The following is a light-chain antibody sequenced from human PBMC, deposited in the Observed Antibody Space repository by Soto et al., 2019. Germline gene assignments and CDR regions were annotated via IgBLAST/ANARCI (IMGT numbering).Light chain of an antibody. CDR2: GAS. Sequence: ETVMTQSPANLSVSPGERAALSCRASQSISSDLAWYQQKPGQAPRLLIHGASTRATGFPARCSGSGSGTEFTLTISSLQSEDFAVYYCQQYNNWPWTFGQGTKVDIK. J-gene: IGKJ1*01. CDR3: QQYNNWPWT. CDR1: QSISSD. V-gene: IGKV3-15*01.